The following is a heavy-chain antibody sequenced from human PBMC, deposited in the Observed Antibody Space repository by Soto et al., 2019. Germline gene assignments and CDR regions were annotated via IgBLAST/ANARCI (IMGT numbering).Heavy chain of an antibody. J-gene: IGHJ6*02. CDR3: AKAADTRVGWDYYYGMDV. V-gene: IGHV3-7*05. D-gene: IGHD1-26*01. Sequence: GGSLRLSCAASGFTFSSYWMSWVRQAPGKGLEWVANIKQDGSEKYYVDSVKGRFTISRDNAKNSLYLQMNSLRAEDTAVYYCAKAADTRVGWDYYYGMDVWGQGTTVTVSS. CDR1: GFTFSSYW. CDR2: IKQDGSEK.